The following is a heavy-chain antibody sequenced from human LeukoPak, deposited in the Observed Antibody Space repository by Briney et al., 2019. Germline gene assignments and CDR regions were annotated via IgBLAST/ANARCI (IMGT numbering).Heavy chain of an antibody. CDR1: GGSFSGYY. CDR3: ASSGWYRGY. CDR2: VNHSGST. V-gene: IGHV4-34*01. Sequence: SETLSLTCAVYGGSFSGYYWSWIRQPPGKGLEWIGEVNHSGSTTYNPSLKSRVTISVDTSKNQFSLKLSSVTAADTAVYYCASSGWYRGYWGQGTLVIVSS. J-gene: IGHJ4*02. D-gene: IGHD6-19*01.